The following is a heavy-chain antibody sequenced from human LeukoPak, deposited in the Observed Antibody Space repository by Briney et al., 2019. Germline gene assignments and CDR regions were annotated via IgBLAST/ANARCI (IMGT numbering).Heavy chain of an antibody. CDR1: GCGWNSYW. V-gene: IGHV5-51*01. CDR2: IYPGDSDT. CDR3: ARLAPYSAVDY. D-gene: IGHD2-21*01. Sequence: ITCYKGAGCGWNSYWFRWARQKPGKSLEWMGIIYPGDSDTRYSPSFQGQVTISADKSISTAYLQWSSLKASDTAMYYCARLAPYSAVDYWGQGTLVTVSS. J-gene: IGHJ4*02.